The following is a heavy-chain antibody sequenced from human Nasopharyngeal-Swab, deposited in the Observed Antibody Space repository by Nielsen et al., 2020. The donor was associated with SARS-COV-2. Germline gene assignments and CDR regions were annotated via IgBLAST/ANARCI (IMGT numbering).Heavy chain of an antibody. CDR2: IKQDGSEK. J-gene: IGHJ3*02. CDR1: GFTFSSYW. V-gene: IGHV3-7*03. CDR3: ARAYDNSGDGFDT. D-gene: IGHD3-22*01. Sequence: GESLKISCAASGFTFSSYWMSWVRQAPGKGLEWVANIKQDGSEKYYVDSVKGRFTISRDNSKNMLYLQMNSLRAEDTAVYYCARAYDNSGDGFDTWGQGTMVTVSS.